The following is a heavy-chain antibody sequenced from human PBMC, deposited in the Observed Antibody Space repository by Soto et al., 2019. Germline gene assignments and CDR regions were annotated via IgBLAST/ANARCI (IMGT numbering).Heavy chain of an antibody. Sequence: QVQLVQSGAEVKKPGSSVKVSCKASGGTFSSYAISWVRQAPGQGLEWMGGIIPIFGTANYAQKFQGRVTITADESTSTAYMELSSLRSEDTAVYYCASGAEVEYYDFWSGDRGREYYFDYWGQGTLVTVSS. V-gene: IGHV1-69*01. CDR2: IIPIFGTA. CDR3: ASGAEVEYYDFWSGDRGREYYFDY. J-gene: IGHJ4*02. D-gene: IGHD3-3*01. CDR1: GGTFSSYA.